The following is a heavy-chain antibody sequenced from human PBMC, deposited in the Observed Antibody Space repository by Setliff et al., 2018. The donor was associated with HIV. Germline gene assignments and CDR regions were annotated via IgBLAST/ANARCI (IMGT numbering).Heavy chain of an antibody. CDR1: GYTLTTYG. V-gene: IGHV7-4-1*02. CDR3: ARVGSYWSTFDY. CDR2: INTETGNP. D-gene: IGHD2-8*02. J-gene: IGHJ4*02. Sequence: ASVKVSCKASGYTLTTYGISWVRQAPGQGPEWMGWINTETGNPMYAQGFKGRLVFSLDTSVNTAYLQINSLKAEDTAMYYCARVGSYWSTFDYWGQGALVTVSS.